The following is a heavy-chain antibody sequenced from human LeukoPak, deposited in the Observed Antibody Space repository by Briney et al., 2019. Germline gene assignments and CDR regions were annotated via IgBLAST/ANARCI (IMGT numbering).Heavy chain of an antibody. D-gene: IGHD2-2*01. CDR2: IYYSGST. CDR1: DGSISSSSYY. CDR3: ARYCSSTSCYFDY. Sequence: SETLSLTCTVSDGSISSSSYYWGWIRQPPGKGLEWIGTIYYSGSTYYSPSLKSRVAISVDTSKNQFSLKLSSVTAADTAVYYCARYCSSTSCYFDYWGQGTLVTVSS. J-gene: IGHJ4*02. V-gene: IGHV4-39*07.